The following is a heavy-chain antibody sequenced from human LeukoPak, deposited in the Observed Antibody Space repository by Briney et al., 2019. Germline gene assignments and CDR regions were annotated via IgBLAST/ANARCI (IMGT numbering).Heavy chain of an antibody. J-gene: IGHJ3*02. D-gene: IGHD1-26*01. CDR1: GGSITNYY. V-gene: IGHV4-59*01. Sequence: PSETLSLTCSVSGGSITNYYWSWIRQPPGKGLEWIGYSFYSGGTNYNPSLKSRVTISVDTSKKQISLKLNSVTAADTAVYYCVGIVGPRHDAFDIWGQGTMVTVSS. CDR3: VGIVGPRHDAFDI. CDR2: SFYSGGT.